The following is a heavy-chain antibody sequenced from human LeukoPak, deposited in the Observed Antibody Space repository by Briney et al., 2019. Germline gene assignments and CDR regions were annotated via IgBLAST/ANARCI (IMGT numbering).Heavy chain of an antibody. CDR2: IDQDGRQK. Sequence: GGSLRLSCAASGFTFSASWMNWVRQAPVTGLEWVASIDQDGRQKFYVDSVKGRFTISRDNAKNSLYLHLSSLRAEDTAVYYCARDRLTWGRGTLVTVSS. D-gene: IGHD4/OR15-4a*01. V-gene: IGHV3-7*01. CDR1: GFTFSASW. J-gene: IGHJ4*02. CDR3: ARDRLT.